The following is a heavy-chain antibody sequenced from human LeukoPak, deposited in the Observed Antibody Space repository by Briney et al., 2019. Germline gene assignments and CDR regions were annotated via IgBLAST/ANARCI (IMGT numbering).Heavy chain of an antibody. Sequence: GESLKISCKGSGYSFTSHWIGWVRQVPGKGLEWMGIVYPGDSDTRYSPSFQGQVTISADKSISTAYLQWSSLKASDTAMYYCARRDRSGWYYFDFWGQGTMVTVSS. CDR3: ARRDRSGWYYFDF. J-gene: IGHJ4*02. V-gene: IGHV5-51*01. CDR1: GYSFTSHW. CDR2: VYPGDSDT. D-gene: IGHD6-19*01.